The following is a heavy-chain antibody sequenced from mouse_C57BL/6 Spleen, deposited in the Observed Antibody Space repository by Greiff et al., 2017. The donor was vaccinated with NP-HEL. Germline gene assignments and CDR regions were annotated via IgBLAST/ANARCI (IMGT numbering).Heavy chain of an antibody. D-gene: IGHD1-1*01. CDR2: IDPSDSYT. Sequence: QVQLQQPGAELVMPGASVKLSCKASGYTFTSYWMHWVKQRPGQGLEWIGEIDPSDSYTNYNQKFKGKSTLTVDKSSSTAYMQLSSLTSEDSAVYYCARGGYGSEGYAMDYWGQGTSVTVSS. CDR3: ARGGYGSEGYAMDY. V-gene: IGHV1-69*01. CDR1: GYTFTSYW. J-gene: IGHJ4*01.